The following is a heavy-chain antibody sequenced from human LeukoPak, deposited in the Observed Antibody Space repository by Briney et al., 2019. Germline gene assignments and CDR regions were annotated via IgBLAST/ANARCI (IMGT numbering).Heavy chain of an antibody. D-gene: IGHD2-2*01. Sequence: ASVKVSCKASGYTFTSYYMRWVRQAPGQGLEWMGIINPSGGSTSYAQKFQGRVTMTRDTSTSTVYMELSSLRSEDAAVYYCARVVVPAAISALTNYYYYGMDVWGQGTTVTVSS. CDR1: GYTFTSYY. CDR2: INPSGGST. CDR3: ARVVVPAAISALTNYYYYGMDV. V-gene: IGHV1-46*01. J-gene: IGHJ6*02.